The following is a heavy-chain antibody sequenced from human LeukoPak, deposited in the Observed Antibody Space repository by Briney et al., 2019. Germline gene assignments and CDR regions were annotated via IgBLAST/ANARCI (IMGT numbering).Heavy chain of an antibody. CDR3: ARASQVGGTPPHWFDL. J-gene: IGHJ5*02. CDR2: INHSGST. CDR1: GGSFSGYY. V-gene: IGHV4-34*01. D-gene: IGHD1-26*01. Sequence: PSETLSLTCAVYGGSFSGYYWSWIRQPPGKGLEWIGEINHSGSTNYTPSLKSRVTISVDTTTNQSSLNLSSATTADTAGYYCARASQVGGTPPHWFDLWGQGTLVTVSS.